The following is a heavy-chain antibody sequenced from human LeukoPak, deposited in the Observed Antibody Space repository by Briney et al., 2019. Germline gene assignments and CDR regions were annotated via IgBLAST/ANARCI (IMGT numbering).Heavy chain of an antibody. J-gene: IGHJ4*02. D-gene: IGHD3-10*01. CDR1: GGSISSSSYY. CDR3: ATSGPIYYGSGSYYNYFDY. V-gene: IGHV4-39*07. CDR2: IYYSGST. Sequence: SQTLSLTCTVSGGSISSSSYYWGWIRQPPGKGLEWIGSIYYSGSTYYNPSLKSRVTISVDTSKNQFSLKLSSVTAADTAVYYCATSGPIYYGSGSYYNYFDYWGQGTLVTVSS.